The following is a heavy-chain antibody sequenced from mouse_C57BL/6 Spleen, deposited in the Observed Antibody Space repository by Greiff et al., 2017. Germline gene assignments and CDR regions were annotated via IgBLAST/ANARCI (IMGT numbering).Heavy chain of an antibody. CDR2: INPGSGGT. CDR3: ARSAGGDYFFFDY. Sequence: LVESGAELVRPGTSVKVSCKASGYAFTNYLIEWVKQRPGQGLEWIGVINPGSGGTNYNEKFKGKATLTADKSSSTAYMQLSSMTSEDSAVYFCARSAGGDYFFFDYWGQGTTLTVSS. J-gene: IGHJ2*01. CDR1: GYAFTNYL. D-gene: IGHD1-1*01. V-gene: IGHV1-54*01.